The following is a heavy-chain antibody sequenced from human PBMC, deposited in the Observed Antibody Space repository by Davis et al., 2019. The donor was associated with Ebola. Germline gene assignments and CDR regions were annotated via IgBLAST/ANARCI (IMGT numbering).Heavy chain of an antibody. CDR2: ITSSGVGT. CDR3: AKGGWLEG. J-gene: IGHJ4*02. D-gene: IGHD6-19*01. Sequence: GESLKLSCAASGFTFSTSGMTWVRQAPGKGLEWVSGITSSGVGTYYADSVRGQFTVSGDSSKNTLYLQMDSLRAEDTAIYYCAKGGWLEGWGQGTLVTVSS. V-gene: IGHV3-23*01. CDR1: GFTFSTSG.